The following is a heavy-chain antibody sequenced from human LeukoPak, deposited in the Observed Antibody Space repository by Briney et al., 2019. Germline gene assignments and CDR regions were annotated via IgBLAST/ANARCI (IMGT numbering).Heavy chain of an antibody. D-gene: IGHD2-21*01. CDR3: ATRCGRNAFDI. CDR2: ISYDGSNK. CDR1: GFTFSSYA. V-gene: IGHV3-30-3*01. J-gene: IGHJ3*02. Sequence: GGSLRLSCAASGFTFSSYAMHWVRQAPGKGLEWVAVISYDGSNKYYADSVKGRFTISRDNSKNTLYLQMNSLRAEDTAVYYCATRCGRNAFDIWGQGTMVTVSS.